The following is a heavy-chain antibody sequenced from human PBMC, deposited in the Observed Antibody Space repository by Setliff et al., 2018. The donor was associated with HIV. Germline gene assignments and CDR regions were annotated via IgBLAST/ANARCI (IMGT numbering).Heavy chain of an antibody. J-gene: IGHJ5*02. Sequence: GASVKVSCKASGGTFGRFGISWVRQAPGQGLEWMGGITPTFTRANYAQKFQARVIITTDKSTSTAFMELTSLTSEDTAVYYCARSVHSLYGDYATYFDPWGQGTQVTVSS. CDR3: ARSVHSLYGDYATYFDP. CDR1: GGTFGRFG. D-gene: IGHD4-17*01. CDR2: ITPTFTRA. V-gene: IGHV1-69*05.